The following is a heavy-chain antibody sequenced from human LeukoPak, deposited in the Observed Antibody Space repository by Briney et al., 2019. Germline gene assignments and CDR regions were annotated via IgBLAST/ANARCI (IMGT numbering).Heavy chain of an antibody. Sequence: GGSLRLSCAASGFNFRGYAMSWVRQAPGKGLEWVSAISGSGARAHYAESVRGRFTISRDNAQNTLHLQMSSPRAEDTAVYYCAKEVVLGETNYYYYGMDVWGQGTTVTVSS. CDR2: ISGSGARA. J-gene: IGHJ6*02. CDR3: AKEVVLGETNYYYYGMDV. CDR1: GFNFRGYA. D-gene: IGHD1-26*01. V-gene: IGHV3-23*01.